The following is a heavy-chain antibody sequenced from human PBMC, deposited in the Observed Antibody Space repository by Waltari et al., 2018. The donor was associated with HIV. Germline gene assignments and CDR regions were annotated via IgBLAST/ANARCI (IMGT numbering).Heavy chain of an antibody. J-gene: IGHJ4*02. CDR2: ITSSSTYI. D-gene: IGHD3-22*01. V-gene: IGHV3-21*01. CDR1: GFTFNPYS. CDR3: ARGSLSDSYFDY. Sequence: EVQLVESGGGLVKPGGSLRLSCAVSGFTFNPYSMNWVRQAPGKGLEWVSSITSSSTYIYYADSVKGRFTISRDNAKNSLYLQMNSLRAEDTAVYYCARGSLSDSYFDYWGQGALVTVSS.